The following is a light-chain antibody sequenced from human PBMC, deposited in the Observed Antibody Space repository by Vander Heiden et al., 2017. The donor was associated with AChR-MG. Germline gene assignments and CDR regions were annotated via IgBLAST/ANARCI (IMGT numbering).Light chain of an antibody. J-gene: IGKJ1*01. V-gene: IGKV2-30*02. CDR2: KVS. Sequence: DVVLTQSPLSLPVTLGQPASISCRSSQSLVHSDGNTYQNWSQQRPGQPQRRRMDKVSNRDAGVPNRISGSETGTDIALKISRVEAKNVGVYDYMQGTHWPPWTFGQGTKVEIK. CDR3: MQGTHWPPWT. CDR1: QSLVHSDGNTY.